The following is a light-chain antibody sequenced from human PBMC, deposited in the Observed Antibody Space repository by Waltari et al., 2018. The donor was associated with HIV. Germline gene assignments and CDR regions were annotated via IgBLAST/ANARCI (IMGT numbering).Light chain of an antibody. CDR1: NSNDGAGTN. CDR3: QSYDSSLSGVV. Sequence: QSVLRQPPSVSGAPGQRVTIACTGSNSNDGAGTNVQWYQQLPGTAPKLLIYDNTNRPSGLPDRFSGAKSGTSTSLAIAGLQADDEADYYCQSYDSSLSGVVFGGGTRLTVL. J-gene: IGLJ2*01. V-gene: IGLV1-40*01. CDR2: DNT.